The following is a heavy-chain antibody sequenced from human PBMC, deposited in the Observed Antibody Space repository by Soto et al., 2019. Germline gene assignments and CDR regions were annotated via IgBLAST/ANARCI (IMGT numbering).Heavy chain of an antibody. CDR2: ISAYNGDT. D-gene: IGHD3-16*01. V-gene: IGHV1-18*01. CDR1: GYTFTNYG. J-gene: IGHJ5*02. Sequence: QVQLVQSGPEVKKPGASVKVSCKASGYTFTNYGISWVRQAPGQGLEWIGWISAYNGDTNYIQKLQGRVTMTTDTASSTAYMELRNLRSDDTAVYYCARDGGVNWFDPWGQGTLVTVSS. CDR3: ARDGGVNWFDP.